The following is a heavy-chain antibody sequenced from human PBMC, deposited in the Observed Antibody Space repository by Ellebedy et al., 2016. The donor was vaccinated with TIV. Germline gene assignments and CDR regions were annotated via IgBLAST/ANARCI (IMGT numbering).Heavy chain of an antibody. J-gene: IGHJ3*02. V-gene: IGHV3-23*01. CDR1: GFTFSTYA. D-gene: IGHD5-18*01. CDR3: AKDRFIQLWSNDAFDI. Sequence: GGSLRLXXAASGFTFSTYAMSWVRQAPGKGLQWVSGISDAGINTYYADSVTGRFTISRDNSKSTLYLQMNSLRAEDTAVYYCAKDRFIQLWSNDAFDIWGQGTMVTVSS. CDR2: ISDAGINT.